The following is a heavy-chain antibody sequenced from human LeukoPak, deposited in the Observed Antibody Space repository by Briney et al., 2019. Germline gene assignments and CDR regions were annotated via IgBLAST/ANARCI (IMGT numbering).Heavy chain of an antibody. J-gene: IGHJ5*02. CDR2: MYHSGNT. CDR3: ASIYYYDSAPIDP. D-gene: IGHD3-22*01. Sequence: SETLSLTCTVSGYSISSGYYWGWTRQPPGKGLEWIGSMYHSGNTYYNPSLKSRVTISVDTSKNQFSLKLSSVTAADTAVYYCASIYYYDSAPIDPWGQGTLVTVSS. V-gene: IGHV4-38-2*02. CDR1: GYSISSGYY.